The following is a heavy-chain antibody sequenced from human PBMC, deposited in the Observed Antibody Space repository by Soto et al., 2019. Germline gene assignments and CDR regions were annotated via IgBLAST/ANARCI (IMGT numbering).Heavy chain of an antibody. J-gene: IGHJ6*02. CDR3: AWWGGARYYYIYYGMDV. V-gene: IGHV3-74*01. D-gene: IGHD1-26*01. CDR1: GCTFTHYW. CDR2: IDGVGTGT. Sequence: RRRSCAASGCTFTHYWMHWVRQVPGKGLGWVSRIDGVGTGTSYSDSVRGRFTISRYNAKNSLYLQMNSLRAEETAVYYCAWWGGARYYYIYYGMDVWAQGTTDTVSS.